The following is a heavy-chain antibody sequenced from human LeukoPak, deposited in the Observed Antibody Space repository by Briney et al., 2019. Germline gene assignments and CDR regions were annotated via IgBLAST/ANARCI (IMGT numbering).Heavy chain of an antibody. CDR3: ARGYYYDSSGYPYYFDY. Sequence: ETLSLTCTVPGGSISSYYWSWIRQPPGKGLEWIGYIYYSGSTNYNPSLKSRVTISVDTSKNQFSLKLSSVTAADTAVYYCARGYYYDSSGYPYYFDYWGQGTLVTVSS. J-gene: IGHJ4*02. V-gene: IGHV4-59*01. D-gene: IGHD3-22*01. CDR1: GGSISSYY. CDR2: IYYSGST.